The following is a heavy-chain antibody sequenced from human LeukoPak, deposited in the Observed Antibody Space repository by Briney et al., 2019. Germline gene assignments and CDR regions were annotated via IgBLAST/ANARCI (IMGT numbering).Heavy chain of an antibody. D-gene: IGHD4-23*01. CDR2: IYPGDSDT. CDR3: ARPRAGGTGLSSFDY. V-gene: IGHV5-51*01. J-gene: IGHJ4*02. Sequence: GESLKISCKISGHSFTNYWIGLVRQIPGKGLEWICIIYPGDSDTRYSPSFQGQVTISADKSISTAYLQWSSLTASDTAIYYCARPRAGGTGLSSFDYWGQGTLVTVSS. CDR1: GHSFTNYW.